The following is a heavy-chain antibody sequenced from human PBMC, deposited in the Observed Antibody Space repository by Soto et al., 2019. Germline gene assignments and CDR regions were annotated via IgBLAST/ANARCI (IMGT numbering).Heavy chain of an antibody. J-gene: IGHJ6*03. CDR1: GFTFSGSA. CDR2: IRSKANSYAT. V-gene: IGHV3-73*01. D-gene: IGHD3-3*01. CDR3: TGGWSDLTFYYYYMDV. Sequence: PGGSLRLSCAASGFTFSGSAMHWVRQASGKGLEWVGRIRSKANSYATAYAASVKGRFAISRDDSKNTAYLQMNSLKTEDTAVYYCTGGWSDLTFYYYYMDVWGKGTTVTVSS.